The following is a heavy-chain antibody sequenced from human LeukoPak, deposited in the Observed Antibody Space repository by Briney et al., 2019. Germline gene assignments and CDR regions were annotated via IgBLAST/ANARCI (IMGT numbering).Heavy chain of an antibody. CDR1: GGSIGSSSYY. Sequence: SETLSLTCTVSGGSIGSSSYYWGWIRQPPGKGLEWIGSIYYSGSTYYSPSLKSRVTMSVDTSKNQFSLKLSSVTAADTAVYYCARHGSASGWYRSHFDYWGQGTLVTVSS. CDR2: IYYSGST. V-gene: IGHV4-39*01. CDR3: ARHGSASGWYRSHFDY. J-gene: IGHJ4*02. D-gene: IGHD6-19*01.